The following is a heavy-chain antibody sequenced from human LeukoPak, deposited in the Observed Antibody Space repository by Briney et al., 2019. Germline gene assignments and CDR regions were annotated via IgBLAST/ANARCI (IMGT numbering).Heavy chain of an antibody. CDR1: GGTFSSYA. CDR3: ARGYSSGCCYDY. J-gene: IGHJ4*02. D-gene: IGHD6-19*01. CDR2: IIPILGIA. V-gene: IGHV1-69*04. Sequence: SVKVSCKASGGTFSSYAISWVRQAPGQGLEWMGRIIPILGIADYAQKFQGRVTITADKSTSTAYMELSSLRSEDTAVYYCARGYSSGCCYDYWGQGTLVTVSS.